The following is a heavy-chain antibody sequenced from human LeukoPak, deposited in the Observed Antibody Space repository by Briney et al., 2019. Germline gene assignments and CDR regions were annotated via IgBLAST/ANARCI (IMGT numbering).Heavy chain of an antibody. CDR2: IYYTGST. J-gene: IGHJ4*02. CDR1: GGSISSGGYW. Sequence: SQTLSLSCTVSGGSISSGGYWWSWIHQYSGKGLEWIGYIYYTGSTYYNPSLKSRVTMSVDTSKNQFSLKLTSVTAADTAVYYCAREGAEVRGVLVKYYFDYWGQGALVTVSS. D-gene: IGHD3-10*01. CDR3: AREGAEVRGVLVKYYFDY. V-gene: IGHV4-31*03.